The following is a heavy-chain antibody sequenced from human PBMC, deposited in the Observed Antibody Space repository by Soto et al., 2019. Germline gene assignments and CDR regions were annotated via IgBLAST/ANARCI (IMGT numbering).Heavy chain of an antibody. CDR2: ISSSSTI. J-gene: IGHJ4*02. D-gene: IGHD3-3*01. CDR1: GFTFSNYN. V-gene: IGHV3-48*02. CDR3: AREFFYDY. Sequence: EVQLVESGGGLVQPGGSLRLSCAASGFTFSNYNMNWVRQAPGKGLEWVSYISSSSTIYYADSVKGRFTISRDNAKNSLYQQMNSLRDEDTAVYYCAREFFYDYWGQGTLVTVSS.